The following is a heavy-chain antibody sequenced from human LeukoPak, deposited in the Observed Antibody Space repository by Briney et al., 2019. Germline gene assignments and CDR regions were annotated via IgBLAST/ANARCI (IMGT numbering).Heavy chain of an antibody. Sequence: PGGSLRLSCAASGFTFSSYGMHWVRQAPGQGLEWMGIINPSGGSTSYAQKFQGRVTMTRDTSTSTVYMELSSLRSEDTAVYYCARAPRSGYDGSFDYWGQGTLVTVSS. CDR2: INPSGGST. CDR3: ARAPRSGYDGSFDY. CDR1: GFTFSSYG. J-gene: IGHJ4*02. D-gene: IGHD5-12*01. V-gene: IGHV1-46*01.